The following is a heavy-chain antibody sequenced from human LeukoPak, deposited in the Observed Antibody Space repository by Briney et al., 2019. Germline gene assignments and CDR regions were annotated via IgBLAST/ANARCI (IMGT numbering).Heavy chain of an antibody. CDR2: IYYSGST. Sequence: SETLSLTCTVSGGSISGYYWSWIRQSPGKGLAWIGYIYYSGSTNYNPSLKSRVTISVDTSKNQFSLRLRSVTAADTAVYYCAKALHWFDPWGQGTLVTVSS. CDR3: AKALHWFDP. V-gene: IGHV4-59*13. CDR1: GGSISGYY. J-gene: IGHJ5*02.